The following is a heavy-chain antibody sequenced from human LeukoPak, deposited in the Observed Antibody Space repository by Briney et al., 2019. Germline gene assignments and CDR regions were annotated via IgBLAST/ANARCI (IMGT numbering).Heavy chain of an antibody. Sequence: ASVKVSCKASGGTFSSYAISWVRQAPGQGLEWMGGIIPIFGTANYAQKFQGRVTITTDESTSTAYMEPSSLRSEDTAVYYCASGVEMATIKNWGQGTLVTVSS. CDR3: ASGVEMATIKN. D-gene: IGHD5-24*01. V-gene: IGHV1-69*05. CDR2: IIPIFGTA. CDR1: GGTFSSYA. J-gene: IGHJ4*02.